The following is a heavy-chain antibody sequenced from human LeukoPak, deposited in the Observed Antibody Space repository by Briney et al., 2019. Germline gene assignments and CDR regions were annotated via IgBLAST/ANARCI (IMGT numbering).Heavy chain of an antibody. CDR3: ARLEYYYLHRFDC. CDR2: IYYSGST. CDR1: GGSISSSSYS. V-gene: IGHV4-39*01. J-gene: IGHJ4*02. Sequence: SETLSLTCTVSGGSISSSSYSWGWIRQPPGKGLEWVGRIYYSGSTYYNPSLKSRVTISVDTAKNQFSLKLSSVTAADTAVYYCARLEYYYLHRFDCWGQGTLVTVSS. D-gene: IGHD3-10*01.